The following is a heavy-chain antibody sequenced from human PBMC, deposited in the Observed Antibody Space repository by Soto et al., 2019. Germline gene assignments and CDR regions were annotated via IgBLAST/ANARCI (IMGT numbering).Heavy chain of an antibody. CDR2: ISAHNGNT. J-gene: IGHJ4*02. CDR1: GYGFTTYG. V-gene: IGHV1-18*01. D-gene: IGHD1-26*01. Sequence: QVHLVQSGAEVKKPGASVKVSCKGSGYGFTTYGITWVRQAPGQGLEWMAWISAHNGNTNYAQKVQGRVTVIRDTSTSTAYMELRSLRYDDTAVYYCVRGSYGDYWGQGALVTVSS. CDR3: VRGSYGDY.